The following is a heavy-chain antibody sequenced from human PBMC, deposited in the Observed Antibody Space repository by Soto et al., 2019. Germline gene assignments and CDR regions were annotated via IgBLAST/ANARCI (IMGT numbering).Heavy chain of an antibody. D-gene: IGHD5-18*01. J-gene: IGHJ6*02. CDR3: ERGYSYDYYAMDV. CDR2: IYSGGRT. CDR1: GFTVSRNY. V-gene: IGHV3-53*01. Sequence: GGSLRLSCAASGFTVSRNYMSWVRQAPGKGPEWVSVIYSGGRTYYADSVKGRFTSSRENSKNTLYLQMKSLRAEDTAVYYCERGYSYDYYAMDVWGPVTTVTFSS.